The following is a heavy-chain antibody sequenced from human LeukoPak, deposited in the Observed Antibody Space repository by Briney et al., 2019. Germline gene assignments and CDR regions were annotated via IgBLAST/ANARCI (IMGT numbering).Heavy chain of an antibody. CDR2: ISYDGSNK. CDR3: ARSSMITFGGVIVKAFDI. J-gene: IGHJ3*02. CDR1: GFAFSSYG. V-gene: IGHV3-30*03. D-gene: IGHD3-16*02. Sequence: GGSLRLSCAASGFAFSSYGMHWVRQAPGKGLEWVAVISYDGSNKYYADSVKGRFTISRDSAKNSLYLQMNSLRAEDTAVYYCARSSMITFGGVIVKAFDIWGQGTMVTVSS.